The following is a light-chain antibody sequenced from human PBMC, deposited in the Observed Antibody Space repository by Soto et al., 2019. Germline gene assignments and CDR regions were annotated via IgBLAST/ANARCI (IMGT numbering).Light chain of an antibody. V-gene: IGKV1-39*01. CDR1: QRIRTS. Sequence: DVQMTQSPSSLSASVGDRVTITCRASQRIRTSLNWYQQKPGKAPKFLIYDASSLQSEVPSRFSGSGSGTYFTLTISNLQPEDFATYYCQQSYSVPPTVGQGTKLEI. CDR3: QQSYSVPPT. J-gene: IGKJ2*01. CDR2: DAS.